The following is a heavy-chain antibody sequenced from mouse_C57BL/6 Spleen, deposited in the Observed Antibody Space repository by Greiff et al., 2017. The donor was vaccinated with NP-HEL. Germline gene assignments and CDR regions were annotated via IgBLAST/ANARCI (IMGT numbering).Heavy chain of an antibody. CDR1: GFTFSNYW. CDR3: TNWDGGFDY. D-gene: IGHD4-1*02. V-gene: IGHV6-3*01. CDR2: IRLKSDNYAT. Sequence: EVQLVESGGGLVQPGGSMKLSCVASGFTFSNYWMNWVRQSPEKGLEWVAQIRLKSDNYATQYAESVKGRFTISRDDSKSSVYLQMNSVRAEDTGIYYCTNWDGGFDYWGQGTTLTVSS. J-gene: IGHJ2*01.